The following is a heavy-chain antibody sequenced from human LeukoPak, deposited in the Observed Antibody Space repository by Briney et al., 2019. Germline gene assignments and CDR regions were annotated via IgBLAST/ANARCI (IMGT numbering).Heavy chain of an antibody. CDR1: GGTFSSYA. Sequence: PMASVKVSCKASGGTFSSYAISWVRQAPGQGLEWMGGIIPIFGTANYAQKLQGRVTMTTDTSTSTAYMELRSLRSDDTAVYYCAREVPYDSSRYYQPFDYWGQGTLVTVSS. J-gene: IGHJ4*02. V-gene: IGHV1-69*05. D-gene: IGHD3-22*01. CDR3: AREVPYDSSRYYQPFDY. CDR2: IIPIFGTA.